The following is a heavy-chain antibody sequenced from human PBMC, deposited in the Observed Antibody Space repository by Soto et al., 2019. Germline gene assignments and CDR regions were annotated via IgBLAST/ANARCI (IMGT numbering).Heavy chain of an antibody. CDR2: VSGSGTNT. D-gene: IGHD3-22*01. Sequence: EVQLLESGGGLVQPGGSLRLSCAGSGFTFNSYAMTWVRQAPGRGLEWVSCVSGSGTNTYYADSVKGRFTISRDNSRNMLFLQMNSLRAEDTAVYYCAKALNYDSSGYYRRGRAFDYWGQGTLVTVSS. J-gene: IGHJ4*02. V-gene: IGHV3-23*01. CDR1: GFTFNSYA. CDR3: AKALNYDSSGYYRRGRAFDY.